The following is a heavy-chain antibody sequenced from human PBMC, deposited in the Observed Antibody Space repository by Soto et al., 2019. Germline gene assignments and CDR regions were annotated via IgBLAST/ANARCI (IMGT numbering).Heavy chain of an antibody. CDR3: AREVPAAPSRGMDV. V-gene: IGHV4-59*01. D-gene: IGHD2-2*01. CDR2: IYYSGST. Sequence: QVQLQESGPGLVKPSETLSLTCTVSGGSISSYYWSWIRQPPGKGLEWIGYIYYSGSTNYNPSLKSRATILVDTSKNQFSLKLSCVTAADTAVYYWAREVPAAPSRGMDVWGQGTTVTVSS. CDR1: GGSISSYY. J-gene: IGHJ6*02.